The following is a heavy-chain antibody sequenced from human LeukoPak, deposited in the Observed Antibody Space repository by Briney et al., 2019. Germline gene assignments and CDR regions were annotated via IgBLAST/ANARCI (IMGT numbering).Heavy chain of an antibody. Sequence: PGGSLRLSCAASGFTFSSYWMSWVRQAPGKGLEWVANIKQDGSEIYYVDSVKGRFTISRDNAKNSLYLQMNSLRAEDTAVYYCARATYYYDSSGYYFPPDYWGQGTLVTVSS. V-gene: IGHV3-7*01. CDR1: GFTFSSYW. CDR3: ARATYYYDSSGYYFPPDY. CDR2: IKQDGSEI. J-gene: IGHJ4*02. D-gene: IGHD3-22*01.